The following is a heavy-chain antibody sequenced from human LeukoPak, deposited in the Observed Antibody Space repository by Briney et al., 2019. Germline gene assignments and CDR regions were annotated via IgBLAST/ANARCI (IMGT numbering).Heavy chain of an antibody. V-gene: IGHV4-39*02. Sequence: SETLSLTCTVSGGSISSSSYYWGWIRQPPGKGLEWIGSICYSGSTYYNPSLKSRVTISVDTPKNHYSLKLSSVTAADTAVYYCARRRPTPYYYYYYGMDVWGQGTTVTVSS. D-gene: IGHD2-15*01. CDR1: GGSISSSSYY. CDR3: ARRRPTPYYYYYYGMDV. CDR2: ICYSGST. J-gene: IGHJ6*02.